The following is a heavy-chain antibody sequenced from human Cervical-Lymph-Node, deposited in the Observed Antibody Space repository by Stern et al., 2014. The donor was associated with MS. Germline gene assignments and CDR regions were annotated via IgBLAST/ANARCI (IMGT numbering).Heavy chain of an antibody. V-gene: IGHV1-18*01. CDR1: GYSFNRFG. Sequence: QVQLVQSGAEVMKPAASLKVSCKASGYSFNRFGITWGRQAPGQGLEGMGWISGDNAQTTYAKSLRGRVPMTTDTSTSTAYMEVRSLTSGDTAVYYCARDAGAAADYWGQGTLVTVSS. CDR2: ISGDNAQT. D-gene: IGHD1-26*01. J-gene: IGHJ4*02. CDR3: ARDAGAAADY.